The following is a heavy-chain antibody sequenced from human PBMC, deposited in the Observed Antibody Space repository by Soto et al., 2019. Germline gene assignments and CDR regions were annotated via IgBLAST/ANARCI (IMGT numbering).Heavy chain of an antibody. J-gene: IGHJ6*02. CDR1: GGSFSGYY. V-gene: IGHV4-34*01. CDR3: ARGQGSGWATYYYYGMDV. Sequence: PSETLSLTCAVYGGSFSGYYWSWIRQPPGKGLEWIGEINHSGSTNYNPSLKSRVTISVDTSKNQFSLKLSSVTAADTAVYYCARGQGSGWATYYYYGMDVWGQGTTVTVSS. D-gene: IGHD6-19*01. CDR2: INHSGST.